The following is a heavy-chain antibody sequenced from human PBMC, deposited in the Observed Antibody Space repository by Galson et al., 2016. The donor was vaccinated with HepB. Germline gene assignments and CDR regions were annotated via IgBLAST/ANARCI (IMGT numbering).Heavy chain of an antibody. Sequence: SVKVSCKASGYTFTSHGISWVRQAPGQGLEWMGWTSAYNGNTNYAQKLQGRVTMTTDTSTSTAYMELRSLRYDDTAVYYCASGDIVVVPAAKAEYYYYYGMDVWGQAITVTVSS. D-gene: IGHD2-2*01. CDR2: TSAYNGNT. CDR1: GYTFTSHG. CDR3: ASGDIVVVPAAKAEYYYYYGMDV. J-gene: IGHJ6*02. V-gene: IGHV1-18*01.